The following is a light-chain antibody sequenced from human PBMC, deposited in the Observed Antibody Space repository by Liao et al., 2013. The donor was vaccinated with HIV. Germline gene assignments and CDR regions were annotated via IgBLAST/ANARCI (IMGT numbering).Light chain of an antibody. CDR2: KDS. CDR1: TLGDKS. J-gene: IGLJ2*01. CDR3: QSADSSGRYKT. Sequence: SYELTQPPSVSVSPGQTASITCSGDTLGDKSPSWYQQKPGQAPVLVIYKDSERPSGIPGRFSGSTSGTTVTLTISGVQTEDEAVYYCQSADSSGRYKTFGGGTRLIVL. V-gene: IGLV3-25*03.